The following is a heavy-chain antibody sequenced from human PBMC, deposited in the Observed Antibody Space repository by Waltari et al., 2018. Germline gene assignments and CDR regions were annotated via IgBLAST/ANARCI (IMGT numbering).Heavy chain of an antibody. CDR2: ARGDGRT. J-gene: IGHJ4*02. CDR3: ARDRGRGLYLDT. Sequence: QLQLQESGPGLVRPSGTLSLICAVSGDSMGSTDCWSWVRQPPGKGLEWIGQARGDGRTNYNPSFASRVIISLDTSTHHFALEVTSATAADTALYYCARDRGRGLYLDTWGQGILVTVAP. V-gene: IGHV4-4*02. D-gene: IGHD2-15*01. CDR1: GDSMGSTDC.